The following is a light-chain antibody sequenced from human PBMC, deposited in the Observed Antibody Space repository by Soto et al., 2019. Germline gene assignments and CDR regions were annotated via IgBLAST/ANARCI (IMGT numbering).Light chain of an antibody. Sequence: QSALTQPRSVSGSPGQSVTISCTGTSNDVGGYNYVSWYQQHPGKAPKLLISDVNKRPSGVPDRFSGSKSGNTASLIISGLQAEYEADYYCCSYAGSSTWVFGGGTKLTVL. V-gene: IGLV2-11*01. CDR3: CSYAGSSTWV. J-gene: IGLJ3*02. CDR2: DVN. CDR1: SNDVGGYNY.